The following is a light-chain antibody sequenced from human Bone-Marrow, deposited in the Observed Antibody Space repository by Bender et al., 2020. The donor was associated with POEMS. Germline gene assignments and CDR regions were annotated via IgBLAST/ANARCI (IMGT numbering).Light chain of an antibody. CDR2: EVS. J-gene: IGLJ1*01. CDR1: SSDVGSYDS. CDR3: QSYDSSLSGYV. V-gene: IGLV2-8*01. Sequence: QSALTQPASVSGSPGQSVTISCTGTSSDVGSYDSVSWYQQYPGKAPKLMIYEVSKRPSGVPDRFSGSKSGTSASLAITGLQAEDEADYYCQSYDSSLSGYVFGTGTKVTVL.